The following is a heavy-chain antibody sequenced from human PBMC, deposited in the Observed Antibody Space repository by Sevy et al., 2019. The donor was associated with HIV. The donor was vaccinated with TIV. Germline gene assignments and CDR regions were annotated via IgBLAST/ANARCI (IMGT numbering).Heavy chain of an antibody. V-gene: IGHV3-66*01. Sequence: GGSLRLSCAASGLSVSDNYMNWVRQAPGKGLELVSVIYSDGRTYYADSVKGRFTISRDNSKNTLYLHMNNLRPEDTAVYYCARDRYYDASGYYYYYYGMDVWGQGTTVTASS. J-gene: IGHJ6*02. CDR1: GLSVSDNY. CDR2: IYSDGRT. D-gene: IGHD3-22*01. CDR3: ARDRYYDASGYYYYYYGMDV.